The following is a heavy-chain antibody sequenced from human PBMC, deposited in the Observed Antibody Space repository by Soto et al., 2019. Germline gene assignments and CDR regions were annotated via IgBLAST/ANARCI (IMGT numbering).Heavy chain of an antibody. CDR2: ISAYNGNT. CDR3: ARHRRAFVVVPVGNWFDP. Sequence: ASVKVSCKASGYTFTSYGISWVRQAPGQGLEWMGWISAYNGNTNYAQELQGRVTMTTDTSTSTAYMEVRSLRSDDTAVYYCARHRRAFVVVPVGNWFDPWGQGTLVTVSS. J-gene: IGHJ5*02. CDR1: GYTFTSYG. V-gene: IGHV1-18*01. D-gene: IGHD2-2*01.